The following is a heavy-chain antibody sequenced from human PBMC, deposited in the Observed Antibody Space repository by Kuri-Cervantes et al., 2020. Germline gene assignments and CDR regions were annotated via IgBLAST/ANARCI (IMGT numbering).Heavy chain of an antibody. D-gene: IGHD6-13*01. J-gene: IGHJ5*02. CDR2: ISWNSGSI. V-gene: IGHV3-9*01. CDR3: ARTGIRPGIAGIIRALGWLDP. Sequence: SLKISCAASGFTFDDYAMHWVRQAPGKGLEWVSGISWNSGSIGYADSVKGRFTISRDNAKNSLYLQMNSLRAEDTALYYCARTGIRPGIAGIIRALGWLDPWGRGTLVTVSS. CDR1: GFTFDDYA.